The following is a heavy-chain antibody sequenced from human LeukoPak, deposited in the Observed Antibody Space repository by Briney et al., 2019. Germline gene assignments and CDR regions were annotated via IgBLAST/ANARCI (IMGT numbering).Heavy chain of an antibody. J-gene: IGHJ4*02. V-gene: IGHV1-46*01. CDR3: ARDGGIVVVVAALDY. CDR2: INPSGGST. CDR1: GYTFTSYY. Sequence: EASVKVSCKASGYTFTSYYMHWVRQAPGQGLEWMGIINPSGGSTSYAQKFQGRVTMTRDMSTSTVYMELSSLRSEDTAVYYCARDGGIVVVVAALDYWGQGTLVTVSS. D-gene: IGHD2-15*01.